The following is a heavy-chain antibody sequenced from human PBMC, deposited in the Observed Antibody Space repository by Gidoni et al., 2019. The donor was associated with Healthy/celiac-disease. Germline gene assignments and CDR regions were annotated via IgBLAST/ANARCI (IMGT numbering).Heavy chain of an antibody. Sequence: VVQPGRSLRLSCAAYGFTLRRYGMPWVRPDPGKVLEWGAVIVYDGSNKYYADAVTGRFTISRDNSKNPLYLQMNSLRAEDTALDYCASSAGGFGELLSLYFDYWGQGTLVTVSS. J-gene: IGHJ4*02. V-gene: IGHV3-33*01. CDR1: GFTLRRYG. CDR2: IVYDGSNK. CDR3: ASSAGGFGELLSLYFDY. D-gene: IGHD3-10*01.